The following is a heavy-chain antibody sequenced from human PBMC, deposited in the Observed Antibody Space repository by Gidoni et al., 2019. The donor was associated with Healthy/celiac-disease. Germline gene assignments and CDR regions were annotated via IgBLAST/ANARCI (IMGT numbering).Heavy chain of an antibody. J-gene: IGHJ3*02. CDR3: ARRKLLYYYDSSGPLRDAFDI. D-gene: IGHD3-22*01. Sequence: QVQLPESGPGLVKPSDTLSLTCTVSGCSISRYYWSWIRQPPGKGLEWIGYIYYRGSSNYNPSLKSRVTISVDTSKNQFSLKLSSVTAANTDVYYCARRKLLYYYDSSGPLRDAFDIWGQGTMVTVSS. V-gene: IGHV4-59*07. CDR2: IYYRGSS. CDR1: GCSISRYY.